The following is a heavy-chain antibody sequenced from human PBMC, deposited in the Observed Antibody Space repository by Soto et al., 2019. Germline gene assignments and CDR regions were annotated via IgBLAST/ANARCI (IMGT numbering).Heavy chain of an antibody. CDR3: VRERGSPDSFDS. CDR1: GFPFTPFW. V-gene: IGHV3-74*01. Sequence: EVQLVESGGGLVQPGESLRLSCAASGFPFTPFWMHWVRQAPGKGLEWLSHINSDGSTKVYADSVKGRFSISRDNAKNTLYLQLNSLKVEDTAVYYCVRERGSPDSFDSWGRGTMVTVSS. CDR2: INSDGSTK. D-gene: IGHD3-16*01. J-gene: IGHJ3*01.